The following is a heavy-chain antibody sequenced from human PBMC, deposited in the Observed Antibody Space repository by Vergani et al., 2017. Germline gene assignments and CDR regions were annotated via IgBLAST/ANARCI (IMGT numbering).Heavy chain of an antibody. J-gene: IGHJ6*02. CDR1: GYTFTGYY. CDR2: INPNSGGT. D-gene: IGHD4-23*01. Sequence: QVQLVQSGAEVKKPGASVKVSCKASGYTFTGYYMHWVRQAPGQGLEWMGWINPNSGGTNYAQKFQGRVTMTRDTSISTAYMELSRLRSDDTAVYYCARPRDGKRSLYGMDVWGQGTTVTVSS. CDR3: ARPRDGKRSLYGMDV. V-gene: IGHV1-2*02.